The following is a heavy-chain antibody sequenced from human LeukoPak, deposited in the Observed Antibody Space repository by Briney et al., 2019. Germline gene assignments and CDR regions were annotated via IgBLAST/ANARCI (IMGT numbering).Heavy chain of an antibody. CDR1: GFTLSSYE. CDR3: ARELRREVVRDY. J-gene: IGHJ4*02. V-gene: IGHV3-74*01. Sequence: GGSLRLSCAASGFTLSSYEMHWVRQAPGKGLVWVSRINSDGSRTGYADAVKGRFTISRDNAKNMLYLQMNSLRAEDTANYYCARELRREVVRDYWGRGTLVSVSS. D-gene: IGHD2-21*01. CDR2: INSDGSRT.